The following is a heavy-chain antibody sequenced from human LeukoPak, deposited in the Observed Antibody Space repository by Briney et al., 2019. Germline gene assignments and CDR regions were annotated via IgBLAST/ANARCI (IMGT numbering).Heavy chain of an antibody. D-gene: IGHD3-10*02. Sequence: ASVKVSCKASGYTFTSYGISWVRQAPGQGLEWMGWISAYNGNTNYAQKLQGRVTMTADTSTSTAYMELRSLRSDDTAVYYCARSAEVYDVQGDAFGIWGQGTMVTVSS. CDR3: ARSAEVYDVQGDAFGI. J-gene: IGHJ3*02. CDR2: ISAYNGNT. V-gene: IGHV1-18*01. CDR1: GYTFTSYG.